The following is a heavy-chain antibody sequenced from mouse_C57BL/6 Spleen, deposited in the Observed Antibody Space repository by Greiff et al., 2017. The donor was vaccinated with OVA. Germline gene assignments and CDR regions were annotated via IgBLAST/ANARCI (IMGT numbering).Heavy chain of an antibody. CDR1: GFTFTDYY. Sequence: EVMLVESGGGLVQPGGSLSLSCAASGFTFTDYYMSWVRQPPGKALEWLGFIRNKANGYTTEYSASVKGRFNISSENSQSILYLQMNALRAEDSATYDCASLHYYGSSPWFAYWGQGTLVTVSA. J-gene: IGHJ3*01. CDR3: ASLHYYGSSPWFAY. CDR2: IRNKANGYTT. V-gene: IGHV7-3*01. D-gene: IGHD1-1*01.